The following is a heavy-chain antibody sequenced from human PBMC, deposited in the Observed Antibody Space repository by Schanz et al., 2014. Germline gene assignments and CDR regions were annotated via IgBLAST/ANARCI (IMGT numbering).Heavy chain of an antibody. CDR1: GGTFSTYP. J-gene: IGHJ4*01. V-gene: IGHV1-8*02. Sequence: KASGGTFSTYPINWVRQAPGHGLEWLGWMNPNSGNPGFAQKFRGRVTMTRNTSMSKACRQRHIQTAEDTSVRDRARGRTLDCRGNGTMVDVSS. CDR3: ARGRTLDC. CDR2: MNPNSGNP.